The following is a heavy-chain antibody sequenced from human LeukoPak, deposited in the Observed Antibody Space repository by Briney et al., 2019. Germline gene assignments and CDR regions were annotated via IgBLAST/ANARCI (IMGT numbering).Heavy chain of an antibody. CDR2: IKEDGGEK. V-gene: IGHV3-7*05. Sequence: GGSLRLSCAASGFTFSTSWMSWVRQAPGKGLEWVDNIKEDGGEKYYVDSVKGRFTISRDNAKNSLYLQMNSLRAEDTAVYYCARGGYTYGHWGQGTLVTVSS. CDR3: ARGGYTYGH. J-gene: IGHJ4*02. CDR1: GFTFSTSW. D-gene: IGHD1-1*01.